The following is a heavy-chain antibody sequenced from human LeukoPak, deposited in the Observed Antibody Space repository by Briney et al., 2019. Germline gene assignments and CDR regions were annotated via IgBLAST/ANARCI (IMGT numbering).Heavy chain of an antibody. CDR2: IYYSGST. J-gene: IGHJ5*02. V-gene: IGHV4-31*03. D-gene: IGHD3-22*01. CDR3: AGSYYDSHWGWFDP. Sequence: SQTLSLTCTVSGGSISSGGYYWSWIRQHPGKGLEWIGYIYYSGSTYYNPSLKSRVTMSVDTSKNQFSLKLSSVTAADTAVYYCAGSYYDSHWGWFDPWGQGTLVTVSS. CDR1: GGSISSGGYY.